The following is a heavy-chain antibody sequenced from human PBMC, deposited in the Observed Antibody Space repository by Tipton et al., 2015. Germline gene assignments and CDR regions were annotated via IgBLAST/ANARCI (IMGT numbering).Heavy chain of an antibody. J-gene: IGHJ4*02. CDR2: IYYNGDT. D-gene: IGHD2-15*01. V-gene: IGHV4-39*01. Sequence: TLSLTCTVSGGSISSSNHYWGWIRQPPGKGLEWIGSIYYNGDTYYTPSLKSPVTISIDTSKNQFSLELSSVTAADTAVYYCADPLYCSGGGCYPSGYWGQGTLVTVSS. CDR1: GGSISSSNHY. CDR3: ADPLYCSGGGCYPSGY.